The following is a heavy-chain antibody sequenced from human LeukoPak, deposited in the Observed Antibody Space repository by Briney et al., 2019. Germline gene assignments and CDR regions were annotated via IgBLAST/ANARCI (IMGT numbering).Heavy chain of an antibody. V-gene: IGHV3-21*01. CDR2: ISSSSSYI. D-gene: IGHD6-13*01. Sequence: GGSLRLSCAASGFTFSSYSMNWVRQAPGKGLEWVSSISSSSSYIYYADSVKGRFTISRDNAKNSLYLQMNSLRAEDTAVYYCXXXXXXXAAAAHHPNWFDPWGQGTLVTVSS. CDR3: XXXXXXXAAAAHHPNWFDP. J-gene: IGHJ5*02. CDR1: GFTFSSYS.